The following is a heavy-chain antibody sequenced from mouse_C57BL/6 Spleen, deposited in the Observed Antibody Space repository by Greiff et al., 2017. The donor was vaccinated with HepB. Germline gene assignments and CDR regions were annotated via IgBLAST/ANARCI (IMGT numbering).Heavy chain of an antibody. CDR2: IRSKSNNYAT. V-gene: IGHV10-1*01. J-gene: IGHJ4*01. Sequence: EVHLVESGGGLVQPRGSLKLSCAASGFSFNTYAMNWVRQAPGKGLEWVARIRSKSNNYATYYAESVKDRFTISRDDSKSMLYLQMNNLKTEDTAKYYCSGYDDAIDYWGQGTSVTVSS. CDR3: SGYDDAIDY. CDR1: GFSFNTYA. D-gene: IGHD2-14*01.